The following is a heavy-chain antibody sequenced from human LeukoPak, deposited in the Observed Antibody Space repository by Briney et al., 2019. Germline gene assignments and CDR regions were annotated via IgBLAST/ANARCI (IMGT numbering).Heavy chain of an antibody. CDR1: GYTFTSYG. V-gene: IGHV1-18*01. CDR2: ISAYNGNT. Sequence: GASVKVSCKASGYTFTSYGNSWVRQAPEQGLEWMGWISAYNGNTNYAQKLQGRVTMTTDTSTSTAYMELRSLRSDDTAVYYCARGFPPRRNYDSSGYYSYYFDHWGQGTLVTVSS. J-gene: IGHJ4*02. D-gene: IGHD3-22*01. CDR3: ARGFPPRRNYDSSGYYSYYFDH.